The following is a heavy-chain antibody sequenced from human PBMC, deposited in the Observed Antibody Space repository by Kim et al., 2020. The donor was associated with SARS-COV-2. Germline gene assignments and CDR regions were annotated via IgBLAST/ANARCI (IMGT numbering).Heavy chain of an antibody. D-gene: IGHD2-15*01. CDR2: ISFDGSET. J-gene: IGHJ5*02. Sequence: GGSLRLSCATSGFTFSSFGMHWVRQAPGKGLEWVAVISFDGSETYYADSVNCRFTISRDNSKNTLHLQMDSLRAEDTAVYYCARGREQQVVLGWFDPWG. V-gene: IGHV3-30*12. CDR1: GFTFSSFG. CDR3: ARGREQQVVLGWFDP.